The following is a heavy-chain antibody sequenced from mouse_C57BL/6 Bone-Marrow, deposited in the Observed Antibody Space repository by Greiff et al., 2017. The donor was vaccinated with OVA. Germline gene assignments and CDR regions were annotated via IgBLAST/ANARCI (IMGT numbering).Heavy chain of an antibody. CDR1: GYSITSGYY. D-gene: IGHD2-3*01. V-gene: IGHV3-6*01. Sequence: EVQLQESGPGLVKPSQSLSLTCSVTGYSITSGYYWNWIRQFPGNKLEWMGYISYDGSNNYNPSLKNRISITRDTSKNQFFLKLNSVTTEYTATDYCARGRWLDFDVWGTGTTVTVSS. CDR2: ISYDGSN. CDR3: ARGRWLDFDV. J-gene: IGHJ1*03.